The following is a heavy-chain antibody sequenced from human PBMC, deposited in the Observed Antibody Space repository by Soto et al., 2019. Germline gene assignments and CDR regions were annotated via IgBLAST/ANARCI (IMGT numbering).Heavy chain of an antibody. D-gene: IGHD3-3*01. CDR3: AGSLLRFLEWSKDDAFDI. CDR1: GYTFTSYG. CDR2: ISAYNGNT. Sequence: ASVKVSCKASGYTFTSYGISWVRQAPGQGLEWMGWISAYNGNTNYAQKLQGRVTMTTDTSTSTAYMELRSLRSDDTAVYYCAGSLLRFLEWSKDDAFDIWGQGKMVTVS. V-gene: IGHV1-18*01. J-gene: IGHJ3*02.